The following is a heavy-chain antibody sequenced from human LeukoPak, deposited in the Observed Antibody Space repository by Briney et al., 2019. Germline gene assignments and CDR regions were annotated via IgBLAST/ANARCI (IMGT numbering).Heavy chain of an antibody. CDR2: IIPIFGTA. CDR3: ARDVDIVATKDYYYYGMDV. Sequence: SVKVSCKATGGTFSSYAISWVRQAPGQGLEWMGGIIPIFGTANYAQKFQGRVTITADESTSTAYMELSSLRSEDTAVYYCARDVDIVATKDYYYYGMDVWGQGTTVTVSS. V-gene: IGHV1-69*01. D-gene: IGHD5-12*01. CDR1: GGTFSSYA. J-gene: IGHJ6*02.